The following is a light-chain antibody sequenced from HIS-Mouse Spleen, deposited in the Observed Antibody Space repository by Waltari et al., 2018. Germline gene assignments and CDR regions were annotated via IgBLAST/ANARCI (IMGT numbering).Light chain of an antibody. Sequence: QSALTQPRSVSGSPGQSVTISCTGTSSDVGGYNYVSWYQQHPGKAPKLMIYDVSKRASGFPDRFSGSKSGNTASLTISGLQAEDEADYYCCSYAGSYTGVFGTGTKVTVL. CDR3: CSYAGSYTGV. CDR1: SSDVGGYNY. CDR2: DVS. J-gene: IGLJ1*01. V-gene: IGLV2-11*01.